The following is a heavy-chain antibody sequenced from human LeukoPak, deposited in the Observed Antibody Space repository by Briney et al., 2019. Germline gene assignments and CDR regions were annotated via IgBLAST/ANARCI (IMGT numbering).Heavy chain of an antibody. D-gene: IGHD3-10*01. CDR1: GFTFDDYA. V-gene: IGHV3-9*01. CDR2: ISWNSGSI. Sequence: PGRSLRLSCAASGFTFDDYAMHWVRQAPGKGLEWVSGISWNSGSIGYADSVKGRFTISRDNAKNSLYLQMNSLRAEDTALYYCAKVSGLGSGSLPVPHFDYWGQGTLVTVSS. J-gene: IGHJ4*02. CDR3: AKVSGLGSGSLPVPHFDY.